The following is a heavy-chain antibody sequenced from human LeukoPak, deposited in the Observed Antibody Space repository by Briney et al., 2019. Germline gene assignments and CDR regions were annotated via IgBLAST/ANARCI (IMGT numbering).Heavy chain of an antibody. CDR2: INPSGGST. CDR1: GYTFTSYY. J-gene: IGHJ4*02. V-gene: IGHV1-46*01. D-gene: IGHD3-3*01. CDR3: AKGDLRFKEFDY. Sequence: ASVKVSCKASGYTFTSYYMHWVRQAPGQGLEWMGIINPSGGSTSYAQKFQGRVTMTRDTSTSTVYMELSSLSSEDTAVYYCAKGDLRFKEFDYWGQGTLVTVSS.